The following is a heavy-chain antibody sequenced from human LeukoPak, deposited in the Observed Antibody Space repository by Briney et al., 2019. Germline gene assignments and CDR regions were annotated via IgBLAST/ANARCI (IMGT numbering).Heavy chain of an antibody. Sequence: RGSLRLAYAVSGFSLKTYGMNWVRQAPGKGLEWIAQISSSGGAIYYADSVKGRFTISRDNAENSLYLQMNSLGAEDTAVYYCARETSTAEYYFDYWGRGTLHTVSS. D-gene: IGHD4-11*01. V-gene: IGHV3-48*04. CDR2: ISSSGGAI. CDR1: GFSLKTYG. J-gene: IGHJ4*02. CDR3: ARETSTAEYYFDY.